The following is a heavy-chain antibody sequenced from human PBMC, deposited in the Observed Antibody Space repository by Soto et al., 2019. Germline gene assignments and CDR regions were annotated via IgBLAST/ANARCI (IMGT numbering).Heavy chain of an antibody. CDR2: INPSDGST. V-gene: IGHV1-46*01. D-gene: IGHD3-3*01. CDR3: ARPSRPGDIRDHFDY. CDR1: GYTFTSYY. Sequence: ASVKVSCKASGYTFTSYYIHWVRQAPGQGLEWMGVINPSDGSTSYAQKFQGRVTMTRDTSTSTVYMELSSLRSEDTAVYYCARPSRPGDIRDHFDYWGQGTLVTVSS. J-gene: IGHJ4*02.